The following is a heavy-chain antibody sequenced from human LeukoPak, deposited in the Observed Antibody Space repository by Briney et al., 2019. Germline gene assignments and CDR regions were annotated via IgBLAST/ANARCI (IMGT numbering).Heavy chain of an antibody. CDR2: IYSSGST. CDR1: GGSISNYY. Sequence: ASETLSLTCTVSGGSISNYYWSWIRQSPGMGLEWIGYIYSSGSTNSNPSLKSRVSISVDTSKSQFSLRLTSVTAADTAIYYCARRVSEAAFDLWGQGTVVTVSS. V-gene: IGHV4-59*12. CDR3: ARRVSEAAFDL. J-gene: IGHJ3*01. D-gene: IGHD2/OR15-2a*01.